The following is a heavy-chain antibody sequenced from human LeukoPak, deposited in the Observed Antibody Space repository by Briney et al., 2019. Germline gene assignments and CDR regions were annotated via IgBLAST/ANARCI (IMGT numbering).Heavy chain of an antibody. Sequence: GGSLRLSCAASGFTFSDYNMRWIRQAPGKGLEWVSSISRSGSTKYYADSVKGRFTISRDNAKNSLFLQMNSLRAEDTAVYYCAGGGGGYSYGILYFDYWGQGTLVTVSS. V-gene: IGHV3-11*01. CDR3: AGGGGGYSYGILYFDY. D-gene: IGHD5-18*01. J-gene: IGHJ4*02. CDR1: GFTFSDYN. CDR2: ISRSGSTK.